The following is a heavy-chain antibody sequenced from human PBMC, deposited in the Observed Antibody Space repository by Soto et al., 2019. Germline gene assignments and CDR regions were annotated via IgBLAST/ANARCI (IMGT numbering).Heavy chain of an antibody. CDR3: ARPYYYGSGSYYRDYYYGMDV. V-gene: IGHV1-69*01. D-gene: IGHD3-10*01. CDR1: GGTFSSYA. J-gene: IGHJ6*02. Sequence: VKVSCKASGGTFSSYAISWVRQAPGQGLEWMGGIIPIFGTANYAQKFQGRVTITADESTSTAYMELSSLRSEDTAVYYCARPYYYGSGSYYRDYYYGMDVWGQGTTVTVSS. CDR2: IIPIFGTA.